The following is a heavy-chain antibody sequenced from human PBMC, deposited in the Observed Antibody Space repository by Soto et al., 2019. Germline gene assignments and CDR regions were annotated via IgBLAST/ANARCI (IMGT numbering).Heavy chain of an antibody. CDR3: ARDRVVEMATITGYYYGMDV. CDR1: GFTFSSYS. Sequence: GGSLRLSCAASGFTFSSYSMNWVRQAPGKGLEWVSSISSSSSYIYYADSVKGRFTISRDNAKNSLYLQMNSLRAEDTAVYYCARDRVVEMATITGYYYGMDVWGQGTTVTVSS. D-gene: IGHD5-12*01. J-gene: IGHJ6*02. V-gene: IGHV3-21*01. CDR2: ISSSSSYI.